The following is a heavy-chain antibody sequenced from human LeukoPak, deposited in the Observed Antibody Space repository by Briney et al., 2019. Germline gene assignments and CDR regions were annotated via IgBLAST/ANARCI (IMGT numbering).Heavy chain of an antibody. D-gene: IGHD3-22*01. V-gene: IGHV5-51*01. CDR1: GYSFTSYW. CDR2: IYPGDSDT. Sequence: GESLKISCKGSGYSFTSYWIGWVRQMPGKGLEWMGIIYPGDSDTRYSPSLPGQVTLSADKSISTAYLQWSSLKASDTAMYYCARLSSSGYYYGDYWGQGTLVTVSS. CDR3: ARLSSSGYYYGDY. J-gene: IGHJ4*02.